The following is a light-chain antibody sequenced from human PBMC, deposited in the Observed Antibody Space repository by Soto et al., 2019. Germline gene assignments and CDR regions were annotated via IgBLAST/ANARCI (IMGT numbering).Light chain of an antibody. Sequence: SYELTQPPSVSVAPGQTAKITRGGNNIGGKSLHWYQQKPGQAPVLVVYDHGDRPSGIPERFSGSNSGNTATLTISRVEAGDEADYYCQVWDSTYDHYVFGTGTKVTVL. CDR2: DHG. V-gene: IGLV3-21*02. J-gene: IGLJ1*01. CDR1: NIGGKS. CDR3: QVWDSTYDHYV.